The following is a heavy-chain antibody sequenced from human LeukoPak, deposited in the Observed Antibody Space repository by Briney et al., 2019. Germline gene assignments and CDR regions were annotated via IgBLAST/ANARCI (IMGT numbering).Heavy chain of an antibody. Sequence: GGSLRLSCAASGFTFSSYWMHWVRQAPGKGLVWVSRINSDGSSTSYADSVKGRFTISRDNAKNTLYLQMNSLRAEDTAVYYCARAPLNYYDSSVYYGMDVWGRGTTVTVSS. J-gene: IGHJ6*02. CDR3: ARAPLNYYDSSVYYGMDV. CDR1: GFTFSSYW. V-gene: IGHV3-74*01. D-gene: IGHD3-22*01. CDR2: INSDGSST.